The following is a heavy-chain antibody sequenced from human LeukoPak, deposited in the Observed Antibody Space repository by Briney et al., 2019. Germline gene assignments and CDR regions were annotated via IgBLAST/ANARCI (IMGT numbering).Heavy chain of an antibody. J-gene: IGHJ4*02. Sequence: ASVKVSCKASGYTFTSYDINWVRQATGQGLEWMGWMNPNSGNTGYAQKFQGRVTMTRNTSISTAYMELSSLRSEDTAVYYCVSSSGVYSGYDYPFDYWGQGTLVTVSS. CDR3: VSSSGVYSGYDYPFDY. D-gene: IGHD5-12*01. CDR1: GYTFTSYD. V-gene: IGHV1-8*01. CDR2: MNPNSGNT.